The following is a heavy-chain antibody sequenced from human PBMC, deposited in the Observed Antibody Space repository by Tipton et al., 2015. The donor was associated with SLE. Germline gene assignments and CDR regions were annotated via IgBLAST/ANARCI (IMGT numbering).Heavy chain of an antibody. CDR2: IYPGESDT. Sequence: QLVQSGPEVKKPGESLKISCKGSGYSFTSYWIGWVRQMPGKGLEGMGIIYPGESDTRYSPSFQGQVTISADKSIGTAYLQGISLKASDTAMYYCARRYAATAPFGYWGQGTLVTVSS. V-gene: IGHV5-51*01. D-gene: IGHD6-25*01. CDR1: GYSFTSYW. J-gene: IGHJ4*02. CDR3: ARRYAATAPFGY.